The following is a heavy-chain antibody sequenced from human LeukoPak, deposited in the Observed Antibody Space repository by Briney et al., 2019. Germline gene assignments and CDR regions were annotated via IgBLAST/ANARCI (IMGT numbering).Heavy chain of an antibody. CDR1: GGTFSSYA. D-gene: IGHD2-15*01. Sequence: ASVKVSCKASGGTFSSYAISWVRQAPGQGLEWMGGIIPIFGTANYAQKFQGRVTITADESTSTAYMELSSLRSEDTAVYYCARDFQDSIVVVVAATPRSFDYWGQGTLVTVSS. V-gene: IGHV1-69*13. CDR2: IIPIFGTA. J-gene: IGHJ4*02. CDR3: ARDFQDSIVVVVAATPRSFDY.